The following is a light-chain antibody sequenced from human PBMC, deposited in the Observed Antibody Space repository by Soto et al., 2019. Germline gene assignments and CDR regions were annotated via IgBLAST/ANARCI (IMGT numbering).Light chain of an antibody. V-gene: IGKV3-20*01. CDR3: QQYCSSPIT. CDR1: PSVISSY. CDR2: GAS. Sequence: EIGLTQSPGTLSLSPGERATLSCRASPSVISSYLAWYQQKPGQAPRLLIYGASSRATGIPDRFSGSGSGPDFNLTIRRLEPEDLAVYYCQQYCSSPITFGQGTRLEIK. J-gene: IGKJ5*01.